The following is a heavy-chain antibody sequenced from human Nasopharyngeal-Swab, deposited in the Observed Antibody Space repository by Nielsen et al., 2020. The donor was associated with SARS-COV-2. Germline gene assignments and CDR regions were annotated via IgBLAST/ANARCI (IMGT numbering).Heavy chain of an antibody. V-gene: IGHV3-23*01. CDR1: GFTFSCYA. CDR2: ISRSGDTT. J-gene: IGHJ6*02. CDR3: AKAPYLRGLDV. D-gene: IGHD2-21*01. Sequence: GGSLPLSGAASGFTFSCYAMSWVRQAPGKGLEWVSIISRSGDTTYYADSVKDRFTISRDNSKNTLFLQTNSLRVEDTAVYYCAKAPYLRGLDVWGQGTTVTVSS.